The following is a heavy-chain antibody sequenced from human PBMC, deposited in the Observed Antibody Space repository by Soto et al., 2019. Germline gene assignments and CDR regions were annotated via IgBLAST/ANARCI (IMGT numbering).Heavy chain of an antibody. D-gene: IGHD6-13*01. Sequence: QVQLVQSGAEVKKPGSSVKVSCKASGGTFSSYAISWVRQAPGQGLEWMGGIIPIFGTANYAQKFQGRVTITADEYTSTAYMELSRLRSEDTAVYYCARREIWYEGIDYWGQGTLVTVSS. J-gene: IGHJ4*02. CDR2: IIPIFGTA. CDR1: GGTFSSYA. V-gene: IGHV1-69*12. CDR3: ARREIWYEGIDY.